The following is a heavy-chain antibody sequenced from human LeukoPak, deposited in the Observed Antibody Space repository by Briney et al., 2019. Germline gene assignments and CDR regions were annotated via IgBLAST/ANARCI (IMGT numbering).Heavy chain of an antibody. D-gene: IGHD3-22*01. V-gene: IGHV4-34*01. Sequence: SSETLSLTCAVYGGSFSGYYWSWLRQPPGKGLEWIGEINHSGSTNYNPSLKSRVTISVDTSKNQFSLKLSSVSAADTAVYYCARIYDSSGYYSFYYGMDVWGQGTTVTVSS. CDR2: INHSGST. CDR1: GGSFSGYY. J-gene: IGHJ6*02. CDR3: ARIYDSSGYYSFYYGMDV.